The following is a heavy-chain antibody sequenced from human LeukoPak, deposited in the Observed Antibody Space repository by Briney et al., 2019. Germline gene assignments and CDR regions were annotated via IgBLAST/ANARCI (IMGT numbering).Heavy chain of an antibody. V-gene: IGHV4-39*01. Sequence: PSETLSLTCTVSGGSISSSSYSWGWIRQPPGKGLEWIGSIYYSGSTYYNPSLKSRVTISVDTSKNQFSLKLSSVTAADNAVNYCATTRSNDLWSGYPDYWGQGTLVTVSS. D-gene: IGHD3-3*01. CDR3: ATTRSNDLWSGYPDY. CDR2: IYYSGST. CDR1: GGSISSSSYS. J-gene: IGHJ4*02.